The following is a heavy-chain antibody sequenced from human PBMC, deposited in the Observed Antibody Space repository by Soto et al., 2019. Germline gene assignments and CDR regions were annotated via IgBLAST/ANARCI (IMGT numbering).Heavy chain of an antibody. V-gene: IGHV3-15*01. D-gene: IGHD2-2*01. CDR3: TINVGQSSLWFGS. J-gene: IGHJ5*01. Sequence: EVQLVESGGGLVKPGGSLRLSCAASGLTFSNAWMSWVRQAPGKGLEWVGRVKSKTDSETTNYAAPVKGRFTISRDDSENTLYLQMNSLKTEDPAVYYCTINVGQSSLWFGSWGPGTLVTVSS. CDR1: GLTFSNAW. CDR2: VKSKTDSETT.